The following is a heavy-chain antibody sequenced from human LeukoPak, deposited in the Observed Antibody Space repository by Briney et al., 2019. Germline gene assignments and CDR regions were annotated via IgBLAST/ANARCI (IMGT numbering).Heavy chain of an antibody. CDR3: AREGPYSDSSRSRFDY. CDR1: GYTFTNYY. V-gene: IGHV1-46*01. D-gene: IGHD6-6*01. Sequence: ASVKVSCKASGYTFTNYYIHWVRQAPGQGLEWTGIINPSGGSTSYAQKFPGRVTMTRDTSTSTVYMELSSLRSEDTAVYYCAREGPYSDSSRSRFDYWGQGTLVTVSS. J-gene: IGHJ4*02. CDR2: INPSGGST.